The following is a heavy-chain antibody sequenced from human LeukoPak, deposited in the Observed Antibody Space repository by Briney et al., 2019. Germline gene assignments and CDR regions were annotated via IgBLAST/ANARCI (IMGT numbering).Heavy chain of an antibody. CDR2: IYSDDRT. J-gene: IGHJ5*02. CDR1: GFTASSNY. V-gene: IGHV3-53*01. CDR3: VRVVRWFDP. Sequence: GGSLRLSCAASGFTASSNYMSWVRQAPGKGLEWVSVIYSDDRTYYADSVKGRFTISRHTSKKTLYLQMNSLRAEDTAVYYCVRVVRWFDPWGQGTLVTVSS. D-gene: IGHD3-10*01.